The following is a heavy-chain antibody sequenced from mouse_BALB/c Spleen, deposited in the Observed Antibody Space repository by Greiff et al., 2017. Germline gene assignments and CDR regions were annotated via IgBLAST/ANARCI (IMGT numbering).Heavy chain of an antibody. CDR1: GFTFSSYG. V-gene: IGHV5-6-3*01. CDR3: AREGDYGSSYWCFDV. CDR2: INSNGGST. D-gene: IGHD1-1*01. J-gene: IGHJ1*01. Sequence: EVKLLESGAGLVQPGGSLKLSCAASGFTFSSYGMPWVRQTPDKGLELVATINSNGGSTYYPDSVKGRFTITRDNAKNTMYLQMSSLTSEDTAMYYCAREGDYGSSYWCFDVWGEGTTVTVSS.